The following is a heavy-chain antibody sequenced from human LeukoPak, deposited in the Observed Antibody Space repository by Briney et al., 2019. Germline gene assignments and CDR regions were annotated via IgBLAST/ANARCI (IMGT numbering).Heavy chain of an antibody. Sequence: GGSLRLSCAASGFTFSSYWMHWVRHAPGKGLVWVSRISDDGSNTNYADSVKGRFTISRDNAKNTLFLQMNSLRVEDTAVYYCARVIVGATGVDYWGQGTPVTVSS. CDR1: GFTFSSYW. J-gene: IGHJ4*02. CDR2: ISDDGSNT. D-gene: IGHD1-26*01. V-gene: IGHV3-74*01. CDR3: ARVIVGATGVDY.